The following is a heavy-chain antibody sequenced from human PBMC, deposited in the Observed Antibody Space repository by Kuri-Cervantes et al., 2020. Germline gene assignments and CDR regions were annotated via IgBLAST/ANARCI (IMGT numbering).Heavy chain of an antibody. CDR3: ARVGSDFWSISDY. Sequence: GGSLRPSFAASGFTFSDHYMDWVRRAPGKGLEWVGRTRNKANSYTTEYAASVKGRFTISRDDSKNTLYLQMNSLRAEDTAVYYCARVGSDFWSISDYWGQGTLVTVSS. J-gene: IGHJ4*02. CDR2: TRNKANSYTT. D-gene: IGHD3-3*01. CDR1: GFTFSDHY. V-gene: IGHV3-72*01.